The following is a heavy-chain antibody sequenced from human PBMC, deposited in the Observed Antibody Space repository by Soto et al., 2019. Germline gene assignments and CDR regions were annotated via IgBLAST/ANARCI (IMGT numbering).Heavy chain of an antibody. CDR3: AKRAGPYCSSTSCYYYYGMDV. J-gene: IGHJ6*02. V-gene: IGHV3-23*01. Sequence: EVPLLESGGGLVQPGGSLRLSCAASGFTFSSYAMSWVRQAPGKGLEWVSAISGSGGSTYYADSVKGRFTISRDNSKHTLNLQMNSLRAEDTAVYYCAKRAGPYCSSTSCYYYYGMDVWGQGTTVTVAS. D-gene: IGHD2-2*01. CDR2: ISGSGGST. CDR1: GFTFSSYA.